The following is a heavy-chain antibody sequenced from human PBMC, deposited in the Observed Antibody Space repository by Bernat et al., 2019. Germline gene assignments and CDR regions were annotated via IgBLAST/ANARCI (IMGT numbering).Heavy chain of an antibody. Sequence: EVQLVESGGGLVQPGGSLRLSCAASGFTFSSYEMNWVRQAPGKGLEWVAYISSSGSTIYYADSVTGRFTISRDNAKNPPCLQMNSLRAEDTAVYYCARSGSACGYSGYDLYYWGQVTLVTVSS. CDR2: ISSSGSTI. CDR3: ARSGSACGYSGYDLYY. V-gene: IGHV3-48*03. CDR1: GFTFSSYE. J-gene: IGHJ4*02. D-gene: IGHD5-12*01.